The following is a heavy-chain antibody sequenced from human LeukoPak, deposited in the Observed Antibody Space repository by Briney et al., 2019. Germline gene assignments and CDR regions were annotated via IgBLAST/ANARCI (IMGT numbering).Heavy chain of an antibody. D-gene: IGHD4/OR15-4a*01. CDR2: ISSSTSYT. J-gene: IGHJ3*02. Sequence: GGSLRLSCAASRFIFSDYYMSWIRQAPGKGLESISYISSSTSYTSYADSVKGRFTISRDNANNSLYLQMNSLRAEDTAVYYCARVGATYPPSDAFDIWGQGTMVTVSS. CDR3: ARVGATYPPSDAFDI. CDR1: RFIFSDYY. V-gene: IGHV3-11*06.